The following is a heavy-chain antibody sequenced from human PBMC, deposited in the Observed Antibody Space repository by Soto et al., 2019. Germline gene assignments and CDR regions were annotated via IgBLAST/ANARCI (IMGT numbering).Heavy chain of an antibody. CDR3: AKGYPDIRGYHFFLDY. CDR1: GFTFSNYG. D-gene: IGHD3-3*02. J-gene: IGHJ4*02. V-gene: IGHV3-23*01. CDR2: ISGSGADT. Sequence: EVQLLESGGGLVQPGGSLRLSCAASGFTFSNYGMRWVRQAPGKGLEWVSAISGSGADTNYADSVKGRFTISRDNSKITLFLQMNSLRSEDTAVYYCAKGYPDIRGYHFFLDYWGQGPLVTFSS.